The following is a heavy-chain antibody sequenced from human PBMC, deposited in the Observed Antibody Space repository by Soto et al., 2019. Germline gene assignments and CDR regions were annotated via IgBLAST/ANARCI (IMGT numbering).Heavy chain of an antibody. CDR3: ARNPYYDYMWGSYRPPRENWFDP. Sequence: GGSLRLSCAASGFTFSSYSMNWVRQAPGKGLEWVSSISSSSSYIYYADSVKGRFTISRDNAKNSLYLQMNSLRAEDTAVYYCARNPYYDYMWGSYRPPRENWFDPWGQGTLVNVSS. D-gene: IGHD3-16*02. CDR2: ISSSSSYI. CDR1: GFTFSSYS. J-gene: IGHJ5*02. V-gene: IGHV3-21*01.